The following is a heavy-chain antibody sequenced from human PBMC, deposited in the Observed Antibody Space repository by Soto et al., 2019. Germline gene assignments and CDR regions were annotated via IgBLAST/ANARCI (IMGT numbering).Heavy chain of an antibody. CDR1: GFTLASYG. J-gene: IGHJ6*03. V-gene: IGHV3-23*01. CDR2: ISGSGAIT. Sequence: GGSLRLSCAASGFTLASYGMSWVRQAPGKGLEWVSVISGSGAITYYADSVKGRFTVSRDNSMNTLYLQMNSLRAEDTAEYYCAKNEPYSNYGTYYYYYMDVWGKGTTVTVSS. CDR3: AKNEPYSNYGTYYYYYMDV. D-gene: IGHD4-4*01.